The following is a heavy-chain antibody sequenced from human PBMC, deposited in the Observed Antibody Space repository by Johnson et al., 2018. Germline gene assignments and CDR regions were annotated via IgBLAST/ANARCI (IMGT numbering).Heavy chain of an antibody. V-gene: IGHV3-21*04. D-gene: IGHD5-24*01. CDR1: GFTFSSYA. CDR3: AKARGRDGYNRDAFDI. J-gene: IGHJ3*02. Sequence: VQLVESGGGLVQPGGSLRLSCAASGFTFSSYAMSWVRQAPGKGLEWVSSISSSSGYIYYADSVKGRFTISRDNANNSLYLQMKSLRGEDTALYYCAKARGRDGYNRDAFDILGQGTMVTVSS. CDR2: ISSSSGYI.